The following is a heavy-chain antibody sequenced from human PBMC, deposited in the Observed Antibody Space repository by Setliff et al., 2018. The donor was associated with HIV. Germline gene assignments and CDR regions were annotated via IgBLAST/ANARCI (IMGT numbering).Heavy chain of an antibody. V-gene: IGHV1-3*01. CDR3: ARGSCSGCYLSDY. Sequence: GASVKVSCQAFGYTFSTNAIHWVRQAPGQSLEWMGYINAGDDNTRYSEKFQGRVTITRDTSANTAYMELSSLRSEDTAGYYCARGSCSGCYLSDYWGLGTLVTVSS. CDR1: GYTFSTNA. CDR2: INAGDDNT. J-gene: IGHJ4*02. D-gene: IGHD6-19*01.